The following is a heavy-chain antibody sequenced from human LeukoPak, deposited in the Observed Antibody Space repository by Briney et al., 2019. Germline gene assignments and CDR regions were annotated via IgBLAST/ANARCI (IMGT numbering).Heavy chain of an antibody. D-gene: IGHD1-26*01. CDR2: INHSGST. CDR1: GESFSGYY. V-gene: IGHV4-34*01. J-gene: IGHJ4*02. Sequence: SETLSLTCAVYGESFSGYYWSWIRQPPGKGLQWIGEINHSGSTNYNPSLKSRVTISVDTSKNQFSLKLSSVTAADMAVYYCARGISGSYFFVYWGQGTLVTVSS. CDR3: ARGISGSYFFVY.